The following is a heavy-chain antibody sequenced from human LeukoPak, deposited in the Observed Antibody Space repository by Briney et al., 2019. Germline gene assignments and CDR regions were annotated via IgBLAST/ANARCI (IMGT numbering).Heavy chain of an antibody. Sequence: PGGSLRLSCAASGFTFGSYGMSWVRQAPGKGLEWVSTISGSGDYTYYADSVKGRFTISRDNSKNTLYLQMNSLRAEDTAVHYCAKVPYGSGTRGGFDYWGQGTLVTVSS. J-gene: IGHJ4*02. CDR3: AKVPYGSGTRGGFDY. D-gene: IGHD3-10*01. CDR1: GFTFGSYG. CDR2: ISGSGDYT. V-gene: IGHV3-23*01.